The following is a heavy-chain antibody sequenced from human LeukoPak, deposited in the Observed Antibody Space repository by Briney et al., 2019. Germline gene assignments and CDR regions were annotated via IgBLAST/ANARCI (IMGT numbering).Heavy chain of an antibody. CDR3: AKGRVIAVAGTGFDY. Sequence: PGGSLRLSCAASGFTFSSYGMHWVRQAPGKGLEWVAVISYDGSNKYYADSVKGRFTISRDNSKNTLYLQMNSLRAEDTAVYYCAKGRVIAVAGTGFDYWGQGTLVTVSS. CDR2: ISYDGSNK. V-gene: IGHV3-30*18. J-gene: IGHJ4*02. D-gene: IGHD6-19*01. CDR1: GFTFSSYG.